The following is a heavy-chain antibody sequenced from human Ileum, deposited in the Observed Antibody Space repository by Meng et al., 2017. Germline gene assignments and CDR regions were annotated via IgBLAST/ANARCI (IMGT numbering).Heavy chain of an antibody. CDR1: GFTFKNYA. V-gene: IGHV3-30*04. J-gene: IGHJ4*02. CDR3: ARARTEHCSSTTCRFFDC. CDR2: ISDDGTLT. Sequence: GESLKISCAASGFTFKNYAIHWVRQAPGKGLEWVAIISDDGTLTSYADSVKGRFIISRDNSKNTVSLQMDSLRPEDTALYYCARARTEHCSSTTCRFFDCWGQGTLVTVSS. D-gene: IGHD2-2*01.